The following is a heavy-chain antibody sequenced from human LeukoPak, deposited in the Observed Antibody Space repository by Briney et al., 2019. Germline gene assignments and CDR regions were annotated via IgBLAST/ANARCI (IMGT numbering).Heavy chain of an antibody. J-gene: IGHJ3*02. V-gene: IGHV3-23*01. Sequence: GGSLRLSCAASGFTFSSYAMSWVRQAPGKGLERVSRISGSGENTYYADSVKGRFTISRDNSKNTLYLQMHSLRAEDTALYYCAKFREQWLVHDAFDIWGQGTMVTVSS. CDR1: GFTFSSYA. D-gene: IGHD6-19*01. CDR3: AKFREQWLVHDAFDI. CDR2: ISGSGENT.